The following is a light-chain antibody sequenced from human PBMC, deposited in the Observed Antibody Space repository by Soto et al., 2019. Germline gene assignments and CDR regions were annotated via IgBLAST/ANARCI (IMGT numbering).Light chain of an antibody. CDR2: GAS. Sequence: EIVSTQSPVTLSLSXEARATHSXXASQSVRGSYLAWYQQSPGQAPRLLIQGASRRATGIPDRFTGSGSGTDFTLTINRLEPEDFAVYYCQQYGGMWTFGQGTKVDIK. CDR1: QSVRGSY. V-gene: IGKV3-20*01. CDR3: QQYGGMWT. J-gene: IGKJ1*01.